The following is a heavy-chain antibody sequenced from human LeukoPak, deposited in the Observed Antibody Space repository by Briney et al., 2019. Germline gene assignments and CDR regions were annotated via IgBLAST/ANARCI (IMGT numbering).Heavy chain of an antibody. CDR1: GFTFRTYG. J-gene: IGHJ4*02. CDR3: AADNDNGYTLWK. V-gene: IGHV3-30*03. Sequence: GGSLRLSCATPGFTFRTYGFHWVRPSSGKGLEWVAVTSSDGGRNYGDSVKGRFTIYRDRDNSKSTLYLQMNNLRTDDTAVYYCAADNDNGYTLWKWGQGTRVTVSS. CDR2: TSSDGGR. D-gene: IGHD5-18*01.